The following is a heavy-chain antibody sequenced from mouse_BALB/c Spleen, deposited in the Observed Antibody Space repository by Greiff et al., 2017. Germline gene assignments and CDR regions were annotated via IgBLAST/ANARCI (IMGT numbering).Heavy chain of an antibody. V-gene: IGHV5-6-5*01. CDR1: GFTFSSYA. CDR2: ISSGGST. CDR3: ARGHYDYDWFAY. D-gene: IGHD2-4*01. Sequence: EVMLVESGGGLVKPGGSLKLSCAASGFTFSSYAMSWVRQTPEKRLEWVASISSGGSTYYPDSVKGRFTISRDNARNILYLQMSSLRSEDTAMYYCARGHYDYDWFAYWGQGTLVTVSA. J-gene: IGHJ3*01.